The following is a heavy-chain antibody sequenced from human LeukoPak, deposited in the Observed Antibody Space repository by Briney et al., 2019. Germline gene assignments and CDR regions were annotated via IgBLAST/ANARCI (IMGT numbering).Heavy chain of an antibody. CDR2: IYHSGST. V-gene: IGHV4-30-2*01. J-gene: IGHJ4*02. CDR3: ARAWAHYFDY. Sequence: SETLSLTCTVSGGSISSYSWSWIRQPPGKGLEWIGYIYHSGSTYYNPSLKSRVTISVDRSKNQFSLKLSSVTAADTAVYYCARAWAHYFDYWGQGTLVTVSS. CDR1: GGSISSYS. D-gene: IGHD1-26*01.